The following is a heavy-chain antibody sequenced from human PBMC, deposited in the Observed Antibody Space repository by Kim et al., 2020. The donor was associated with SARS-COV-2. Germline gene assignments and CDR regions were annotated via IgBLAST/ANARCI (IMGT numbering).Heavy chain of an antibody. V-gene: IGHV6-1*01. D-gene: IGHD6-19*01. CDR1: GDSVSSNSAA. CDR3: ARVSGEYSSGWQYYYYGMDV. J-gene: IGHJ6*02. Sequence: SQTLSLTCAISGDSVSSNSAAWNWIRQSPSRGLEWLGRTYYRSKWYNDYAVSVKSRITINPDTSKNQFSLQLNSVTPEDTAVYYCARVSGEYSSGWQYYYYGMDVWGQGTTVTVSS. CDR2: TYYRSKWYN.